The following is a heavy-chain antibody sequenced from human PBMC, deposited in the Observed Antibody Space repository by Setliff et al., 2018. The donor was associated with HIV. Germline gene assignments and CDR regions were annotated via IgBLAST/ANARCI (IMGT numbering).Heavy chain of an antibody. Sequence: ASVKVSCKASGYTFTDYYMHWVRQAPGQGLEWMGWINPKSGGTNSALKFQGRVTMARDTSISTAYRELSRRRSDDTAGYYCARDGGGPGDYYYYYMDVWAKRDHGHRLL. CDR3: ARDGGGPGDYYYYYMDV. V-gene: IGHV1-2*02. CDR1: GYTFTDYY. D-gene: IGHD3-16*01. CDR2: INPKSGGT. J-gene: IGHJ6*03.